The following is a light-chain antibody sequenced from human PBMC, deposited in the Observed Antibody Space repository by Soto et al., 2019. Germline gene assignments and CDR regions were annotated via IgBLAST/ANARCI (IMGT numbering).Light chain of an antibody. J-gene: IGKJ2*01. CDR2: SQS. Sequence: DIQMTQSPSTLSASVGDRVIITCRASQYINTWLAWYQQKPGRAPKLLIYSQSSLESGVPSRYSGSEAGSEFTLTISSLQSDDFATYYCQQYQGFPFTFGQGTKLEI. CDR1: QYINTW. V-gene: IGKV1-5*03. CDR3: QQYQGFPFT.